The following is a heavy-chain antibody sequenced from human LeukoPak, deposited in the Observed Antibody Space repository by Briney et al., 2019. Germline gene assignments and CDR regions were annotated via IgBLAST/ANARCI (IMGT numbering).Heavy chain of an antibody. CDR2: IIPILGIA. CDR1: GGTFSSYV. Sequence: SVKVSCKASGGTFSSYVISWVRQAPGQGLEWMGRIIPILGIANYAQKFQGRVTITADKSTSTAYMELSSLRSEDTAVYYCARDTYGSGSYPFDYWGQGTLVTVSS. D-gene: IGHD3-10*01. J-gene: IGHJ4*02. CDR3: ARDTYGSGSYPFDY. V-gene: IGHV1-69*04.